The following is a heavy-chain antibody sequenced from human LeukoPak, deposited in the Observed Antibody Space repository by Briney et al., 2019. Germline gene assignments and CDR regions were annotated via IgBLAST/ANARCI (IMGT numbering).Heavy chain of an antibody. J-gene: IGHJ3*02. CDR3: ARENDILTGYYNGAFDI. Sequence: GGSLRLSCAASGFTFSSYWMHWVRQAPGKGLEWVSGINWNGGSTGYADSVKGRFTISRDNAKNSLYLQMNSLRAEDTALYHCARENDILTGYYNGAFDIWGQGTMVTVSS. CDR2: INWNGGST. D-gene: IGHD3-9*01. V-gene: IGHV3-20*01. CDR1: GFTFSSYW.